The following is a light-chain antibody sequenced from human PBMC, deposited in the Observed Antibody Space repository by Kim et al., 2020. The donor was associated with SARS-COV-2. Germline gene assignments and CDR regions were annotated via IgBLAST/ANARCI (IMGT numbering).Light chain of an antibody. CDR2: EDT. V-gene: IGLV3-25*03. CDR3: QSSDSSDTFWV. Sequence: SPEQTARSTCSGDALPNQYAYWFQQKPGQAPVLVIYEDTERPSGIPERFSGSTSGTTVTLTISGVQAEDEADYYCQSSDSSDTFWVFGGGTQLTVL. CDR1: ALPNQY. J-gene: IGLJ3*02.